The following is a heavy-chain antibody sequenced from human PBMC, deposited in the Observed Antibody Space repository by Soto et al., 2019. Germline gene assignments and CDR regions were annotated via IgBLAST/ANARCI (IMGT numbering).Heavy chain of an antibody. CDR1: GGTFSSHA. CDR2: IIPLSGRI. J-gene: IGHJ4*02. CDR3: ATRDPGHY. V-gene: IGHV1-69*12. Sequence: QVHLVQSGVELRKPGSSVTVSCKASGGTFSSHAVNWVRQAPGQGLEWMGGIIPLSGRINYAQKFQHRITITADESTTAAYMDLTNLRSDDTAVYYCATRDPGHYWGQGTLVTVSS.